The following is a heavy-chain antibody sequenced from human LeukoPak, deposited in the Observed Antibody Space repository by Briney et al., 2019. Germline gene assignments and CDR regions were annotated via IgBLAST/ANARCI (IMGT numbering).Heavy chain of an antibody. D-gene: IGHD2-2*01. CDR3: ARSMSLGYCSSTSCYGSRRAFDI. CDR2: INHSGST. CDR1: GGSFSGYY. Sequence: PSETLSLTCAVYGGSFSGYYWSWIRQPPGKGLEWIGEINHSGSTDYNPSLKSRVTISVDTSKNQFSLKLSSVTAADTAVYYCARSMSLGYCSSTSCYGSRRAFDIWGQGTMVTVSS. V-gene: IGHV4-34*01. J-gene: IGHJ3*02.